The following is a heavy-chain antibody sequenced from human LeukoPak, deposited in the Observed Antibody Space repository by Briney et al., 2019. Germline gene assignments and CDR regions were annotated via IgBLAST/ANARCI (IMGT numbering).Heavy chain of an antibody. CDR1: GFTFSSYS. D-gene: IGHD5-18*01. V-gene: IGHV3-21*01. CDR2: ISSSSSYI. CDR3: ARFTDTAMATSYYGMDV. Sequence: GGSLRLSCAASGFTFSSYSMNWVRQAPGKGLEWVSSISSSSSYIYYADSVKGRFTISRDNAKNSLYLQMNSLRAEDTAVYYCARFTDTAMATSYYGMDVWGQGTTVTVSS. J-gene: IGHJ6*01.